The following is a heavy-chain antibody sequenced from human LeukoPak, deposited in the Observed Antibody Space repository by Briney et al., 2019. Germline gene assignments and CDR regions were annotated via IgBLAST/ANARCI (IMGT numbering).Heavy chain of an antibody. J-gene: IGHJ4*02. CDR2: IHYSGST. Sequence: SETLSLTCTVSGGSMSGYYWSWIRQPPGKGLEWIGYIHYSGSTNYNPSLKSRVTISVDTSKNQFSLKLSSVTAADTAVYYCARVKTQSLGTALGYFDYWGQGTLVTVSS. CDR1: GGSMSGYY. CDR3: ARVKTQSLGTALGYFDY. D-gene: IGHD6-13*01. V-gene: IGHV4-59*01.